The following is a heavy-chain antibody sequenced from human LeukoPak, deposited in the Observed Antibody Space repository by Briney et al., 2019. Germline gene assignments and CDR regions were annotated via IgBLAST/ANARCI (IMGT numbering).Heavy chain of an antibody. CDR1: GYTFLDHY. CDR3: ARVVGLSWLDY. V-gene: IGHV1-2*06. J-gene: IGHJ4*02. CDR2: INPNSGGT. Sequence: ASVKVSCKASGYTFLDHYMHWVRQAPGQGLEWIGQINPNSGGTNYAQKFQGRVIMTRDTSINTAYMELSGLTSDDTAIYYCARVVGLSWLDYWGQGTLVTVSS. D-gene: IGHD1-26*01.